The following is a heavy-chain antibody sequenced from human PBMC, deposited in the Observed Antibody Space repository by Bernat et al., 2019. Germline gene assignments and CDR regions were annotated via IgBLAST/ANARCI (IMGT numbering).Heavy chain of an antibody. Sequence: EVQLLESGGGLVQPGGSLRLSCAASAFTFSTYAMSWVRQAPGKGLEWVSAISGSGGSTYYADSVKGRFTISRDNSKNTLFLQMNSLRAEDTAVYYCAKFRDSSGLRGRFDYWGQGTLVTVSS. CDR3: AKFRDSSGLRGRFDY. J-gene: IGHJ4*02. D-gene: IGHD3-22*01. CDR2: ISGSGGST. V-gene: IGHV3-23*01. CDR1: AFTFSTYA.